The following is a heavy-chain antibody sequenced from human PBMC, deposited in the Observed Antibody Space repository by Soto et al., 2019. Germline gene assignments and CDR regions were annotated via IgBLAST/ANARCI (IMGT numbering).Heavy chain of an antibody. Sequence: QITLEESGPPLVKPTQTLTLTCTFSGFSLSTSGVTVGWIRQPPGKALEWLALIDGDDDKLHSPSLKSRPTITKATSKDQVVLTVPNMDPVDTATYYCELRRNSGSDFDYWGQGTLATVSS. CDR3: ELRRNSGSDFDY. V-gene: IGHV2-5*02. J-gene: IGHJ4*02. CDR2: IDGDDDK. CDR1: GFSLSTSGVT. D-gene: IGHD3-10*01.